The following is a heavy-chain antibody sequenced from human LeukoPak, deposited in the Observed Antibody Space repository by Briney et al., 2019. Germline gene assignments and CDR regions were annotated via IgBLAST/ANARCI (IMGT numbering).Heavy chain of an antibody. CDR1: GFTFSSSG. D-gene: IGHD6-13*01. V-gene: IGHV3-30*02. Sequence: PGGSLRLSCAASGFTFSSSGMYWVRQAPGKGLEWVAFIRYDGSNTYHADSVKGRFTISRDSSKNTLYLQMNSLRSEDTAVYYCAKPVGGSGWYVFGYWGQGTLVTVSS. J-gene: IGHJ4*02. CDR2: IRYDGSNT. CDR3: AKPVGGSGWYVFGY.